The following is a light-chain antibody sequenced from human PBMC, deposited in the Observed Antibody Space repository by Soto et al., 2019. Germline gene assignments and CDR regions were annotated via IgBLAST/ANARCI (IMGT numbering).Light chain of an antibody. V-gene: IGKV3-15*01. Sequence: VMTQSPATLSVSPGERATLSCRASQSVRSHLAWYHQKPGQAPSLLIFGASTRATGIPARFSGSGSGTEFTLTISSLQSEDFAGYSCQQYNNWPRTFGQGTRWIS. CDR2: GAS. CDR1: QSVRSH. J-gene: IGKJ1*01. CDR3: QQYNNWPRT.